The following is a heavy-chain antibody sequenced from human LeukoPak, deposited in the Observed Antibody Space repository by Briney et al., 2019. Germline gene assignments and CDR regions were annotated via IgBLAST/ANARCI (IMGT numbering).Heavy chain of an antibody. D-gene: IGHD3-22*01. V-gene: IGHV4-61*02. CDR3: ARDSSGTFDY. CDR1: GGSISSGSYY. J-gene: IGHJ4*02. Sequence: PSQTLSLTCTVSGGSISSGSYYWSWIRQPAGKGLEWIGRIYTSGSTNYNPSLKSRVTISVDTSKNQFSLKLSSVTAADTAVYYCARDSSGTFDYWGQGTLVTVSS. CDR2: IYTSGST.